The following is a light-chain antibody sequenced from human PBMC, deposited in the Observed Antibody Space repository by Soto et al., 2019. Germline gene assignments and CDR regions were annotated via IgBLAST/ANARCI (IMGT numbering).Light chain of an antibody. CDR2: KAS. Sequence: DIQMTQSPSTLSASVGDRVTITCRASQSLISGLPWYQQKPGKAPKLLIQKASSLESGVPSRFSGSGSGTEFTLTISSLQPDDFATYYCQQYNRYSPWTFGQGTKVEIK. J-gene: IGKJ1*01. CDR3: QQYNRYSPWT. CDR1: QSLISG. V-gene: IGKV1-5*03.